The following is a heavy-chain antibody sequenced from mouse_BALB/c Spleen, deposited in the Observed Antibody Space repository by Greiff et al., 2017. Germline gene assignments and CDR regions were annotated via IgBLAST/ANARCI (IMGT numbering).Heavy chain of an antibody. CDR1: GFTFSSYG. J-gene: IGHJ4*01. Sequence: EVQLVESGGGLVQPGGSLKLSCAASGFTFSSYGMSWVRQTPDKRLELVATINSNGGSTYYPDSVKGRFTISRDNAKNTLYLQMSSLKSEDTAMYYCAREGPWLRDAMDYWGQGTSVTVSS. D-gene: IGHD2-2*01. CDR3: AREGPWLRDAMDY. CDR2: INSNGGST. V-gene: IGHV5-6-3*01.